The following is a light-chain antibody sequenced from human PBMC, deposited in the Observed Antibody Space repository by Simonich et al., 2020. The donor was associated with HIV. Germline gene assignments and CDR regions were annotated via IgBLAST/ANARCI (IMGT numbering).Light chain of an antibody. CDR3: QQYGSSAWT. V-gene: IGKV3D-20*01. CDR1: ESVNSKY. J-gene: IGKJ1*01. Sequence: EIVLTQSPGTLSLSPGERATLSCRASESVNSKYLAWYQQKPGLAPRLLIYDTSSRATGIPDRFSGSGSGTDFTLSISRLEPEDFAVYYCQQYGSSAWTFGQGTKVEIK. CDR2: DTS.